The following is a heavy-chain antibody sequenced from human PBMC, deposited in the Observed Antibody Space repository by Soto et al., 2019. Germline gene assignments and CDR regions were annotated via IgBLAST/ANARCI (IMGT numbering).Heavy chain of an antibody. CDR2: IKQDGSEK. CDR3: AKSGPAVYYYGMDV. CDR1: GFPFSSYW. Sequence: RGPLRLSFAASGFPFSSYWMSWVRQAPGKGLEWVANIKQDGSEKYYVDSVKGRFTISRDNAKNSLYLQMNSLRAEDTAVYYCAKSGPAVYYYGMDVWGQGTTVTVSS. J-gene: IGHJ6*02. V-gene: IGHV3-7*03.